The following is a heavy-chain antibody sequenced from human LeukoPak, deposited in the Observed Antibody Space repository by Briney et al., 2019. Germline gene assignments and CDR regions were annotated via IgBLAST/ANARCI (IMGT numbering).Heavy chain of an antibody. CDR1: GGSISNYY. Sequence: SETLSLTCTVSGGSISNYYWSWIRQPAGKGLEWIGRIYYSGSTNYNPSLQSRVTMSVDTSKNQFSLLLTSVTAADTAVYYCARFPYSYGTFFDYWGQGTLVTVSS. V-gene: IGHV4-4*07. J-gene: IGHJ4*02. CDR2: IYYSGST. CDR3: ARFPYSYGTFFDY. D-gene: IGHD5-18*01.